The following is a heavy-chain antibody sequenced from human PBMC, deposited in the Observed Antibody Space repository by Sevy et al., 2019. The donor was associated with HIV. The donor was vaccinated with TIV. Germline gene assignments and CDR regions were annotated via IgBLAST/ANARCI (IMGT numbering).Heavy chain of an antibody. CDR1: GYTFTSYA. CDR2: INAGNGNT. Sequence: ASVKVSCKASGYTFTSYAMHWVRQAPGQRLEWMGWINAGNGNTKYSQKFQGRVTITRDTSASTAYMELSSLRSEDTAVYYCAGSIAAAGTREYDYIWGSFSPWGQGTLVTVSS. CDR3: AGSIAAAGTREYDYIWGSFSP. J-gene: IGHJ5*02. D-gene: IGHD6-13*01. V-gene: IGHV1-3*01.